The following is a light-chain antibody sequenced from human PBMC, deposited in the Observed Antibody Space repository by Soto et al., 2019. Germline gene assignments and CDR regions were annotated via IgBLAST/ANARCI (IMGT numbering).Light chain of an antibody. CDR1: QSVSRN. J-gene: IGKJ2*01. CDR3: QQYADWPRT. V-gene: IGKV3-15*01. Sequence: EIVMTQSPATLSLSPGERATLSCRASQSVSRNLAWYQQKPGQPPRLLIYGASTRAIGVPARFSGSGSGTEFTLTISSPQSEDFAVYFCQQYADWPRTFGQGTNLEIK. CDR2: GAS.